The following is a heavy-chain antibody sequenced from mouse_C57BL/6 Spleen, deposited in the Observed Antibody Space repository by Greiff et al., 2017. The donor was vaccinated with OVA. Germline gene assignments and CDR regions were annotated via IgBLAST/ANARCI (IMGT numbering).Heavy chain of an antibody. J-gene: IGHJ4*01. CDR1: GYTFTGYW. CDR2: ILPGSGST. D-gene: IGHD2-4*01. V-gene: IGHV1-9*01. Sequence: VQLQQSGAELMKPGASVKLSCKATGYTFTGYWIEWVKQRPGHGLEWIGEILPGSGSTNYNEKFTGKATFTADTSSNTAYMQLRRLTTEDSAIYYGARSYDYDGGLAMDYWGQGTSVTVSS. CDR3: ARSYDYDGGLAMDY.